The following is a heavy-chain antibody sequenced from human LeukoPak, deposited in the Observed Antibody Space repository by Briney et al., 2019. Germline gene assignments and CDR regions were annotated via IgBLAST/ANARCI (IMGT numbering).Heavy chain of an antibody. J-gene: IGHJ6*03. Sequence: GGSLRLSCAASGFNFSIYWMHWVRQAPGKGLVWVSRINSDGSSTSYADSVKGRFTISRDNAKNTLYLQMNSQRAEDTAVYYCTRAGSPGLVGRARDYYYYYMDVWGKGTTVTVSS. D-gene: IGHD3/OR15-3a*01. CDR3: TRAGSPGLVGRARDYYYYYMDV. CDR1: GFNFSIYW. V-gene: IGHV3-74*01. CDR2: INSDGSST.